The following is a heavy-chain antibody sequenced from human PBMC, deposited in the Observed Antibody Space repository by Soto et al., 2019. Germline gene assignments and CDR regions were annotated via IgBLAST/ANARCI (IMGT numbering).Heavy chain of an antibody. CDR1: VFTFINYG. D-gene: IGHD2-2*01. Sequence: PGGSLRLSCAASVFTFINYGMHWVRRAPGQGLEWVAVISYDGTYKNYADSMKGRFTISRDNSKNTLYLQMNSLRPEDTAVYYCAKVHCSSTSCYPKYYYYYGMDVWGQGTTVTVSS. CDR2: ISYDGTYK. CDR3: AKVHCSSTSCYPKYYYYYGMDV. V-gene: IGHV3-30*18. J-gene: IGHJ6*02.